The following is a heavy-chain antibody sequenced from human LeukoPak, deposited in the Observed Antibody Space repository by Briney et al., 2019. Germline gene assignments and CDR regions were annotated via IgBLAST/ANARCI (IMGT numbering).Heavy chain of an antibody. CDR3: AREYYYGSGSYFSYDY. CDR1: GFTFSSYA. Sequence: GGSLRLSCPASGFTFSSYAMSWVRQAPGKGLEWVSAISGSGGSTYYADSVKGRFTISRDNSKNSLYLQMNSLRAEDTALYHCAREYYYGSGSYFSYDYWGQGTLVTVSS. J-gene: IGHJ4*02. V-gene: IGHV3-23*01. D-gene: IGHD3-10*01. CDR2: ISGSGGST.